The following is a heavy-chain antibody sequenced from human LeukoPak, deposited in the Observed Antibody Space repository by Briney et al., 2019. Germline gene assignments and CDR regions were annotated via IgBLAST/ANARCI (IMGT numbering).Heavy chain of an antibody. V-gene: IGHV4-61*01. CDR3: ARDEFSYFDY. CDR1: GGSVSSGSYY. CDR2: IYYSGST. J-gene: IGHJ4*02. Sequence: SETLSLTCTVSGGSVSSGSYYWSWIRQPPGKGLEWIGYIYYSGSTNYNPSLKSRVTISVDTSKNQFSLKLSSVTAADTAVYYCARDEFSYFDYWGQGTLVTVPS.